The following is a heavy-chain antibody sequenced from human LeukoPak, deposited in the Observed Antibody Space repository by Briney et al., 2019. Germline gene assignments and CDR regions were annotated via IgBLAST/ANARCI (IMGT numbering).Heavy chain of an antibody. D-gene: IGHD4-17*01. CDR3: ARDSTPYGHSGY. V-gene: IGHV4-59*01. Sequence: PSETLSLTCTVSGGSLSNYYWSWLRQPPGKGLEWIGYIYYSGTTNYNPSLKSRVTISVDTSKNQFSLKLSSVTAADTAVYYCARDSTPYGHSGYWGQGTLVTVSP. CDR2: IYYSGTT. J-gene: IGHJ4*02. CDR1: GGSLSNYY.